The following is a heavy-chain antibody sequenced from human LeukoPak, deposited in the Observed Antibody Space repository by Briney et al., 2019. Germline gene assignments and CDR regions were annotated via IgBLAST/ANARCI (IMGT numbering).Heavy chain of an antibody. CDR1: GYSISSGSY. J-gene: IGHJ4*02. CDR3: VRSDLTLVTGTTSGRVGY. D-gene: IGHD1-20*01. Sequence: SETLSLTCSVSGYSISSGSYWGWIRQPPGKGLEWIGNIYHSGNTYYNPSLKRRVTISVDTSKNQFSLKLSSVTAADTALYYCVRSDLTLVTGTTSGRVGYWGQGTLVTVSS. CDR2: IYHSGNT. V-gene: IGHV4-38-2*02.